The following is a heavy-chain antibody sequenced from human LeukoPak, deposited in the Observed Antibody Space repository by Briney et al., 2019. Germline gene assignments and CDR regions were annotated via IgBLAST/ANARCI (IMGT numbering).Heavy chain of an antibody. CDR2: VGWNSCSI. V-gene: IGHV3-9*01. J-gene: IGHJ5*02. CDR3: AKDAYYDILTGSSMFDP. CDR1: GFTFDVYA. Sequence: GRSLSPSRAAAGFTFDVYAMRSVRQAPGECLEWVSGVGWNSCSIGYADSVNGRFTISRDNAKNSLYLQINSLRAEDTASYYCAKDAYYDILTGSSMFDPWGQGTLVTVSS. D-gene: IGHD3-9*01.